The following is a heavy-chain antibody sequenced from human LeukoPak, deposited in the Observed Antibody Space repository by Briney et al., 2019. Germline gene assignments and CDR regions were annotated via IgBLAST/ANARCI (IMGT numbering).Heavy chain of an antibody. D-gene: IGHD3-10*01. V-gene: IGHV4-59*08. CDR3: ARGNTYYYGSGSNNWFDP. CDR2: IYYSGST. Sequence: SETLSLTCTVSGGSISSYYWSWIRQPPGKGLEWIGYIYYSGSTNYNPSLKSRVTISLDTSKNQLSLKLSSVTAADTAVYYCARGNTYYYGSGSNNWFDPWGQGTLVTVSS. J-gene: IGHJ5*02. CDR1: GGSISSYY.